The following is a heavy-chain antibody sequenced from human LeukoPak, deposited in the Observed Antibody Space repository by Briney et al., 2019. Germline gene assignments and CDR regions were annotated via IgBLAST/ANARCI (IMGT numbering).Heavy chain of an antibody. D-gene: IGHD4-11*01. CDR3: TTDWMTTVTTRVYYYGMDV. V-gene: IGHV3-15*01. Sequence: GGSLRLSCAASGFTFSNAWMSWVRQAPGKGLEWVGRIKSKTDGGTTDYAAPVKGRFTISRDDSKNTLYLQMNSLKTEDTAVYYCTTDWMTTVTTRVYYYGMDVWGQGTTVTVSS. CDR2: IKSKTDGGTT. J-gene: IGHJ6*02. CDR1: GFTFSNAW.